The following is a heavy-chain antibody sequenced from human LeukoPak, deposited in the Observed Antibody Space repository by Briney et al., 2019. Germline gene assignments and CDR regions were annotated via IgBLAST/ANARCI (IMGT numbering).Heavy chain of an antibody. J-gene: IGHJ4*02. CDR1: GYTFTSYG. Sequence: GASVKVSCKASGYTFTSYGISWVRRAPGQGLEWMGWISTYNDNTNYAQKLQGRVTMTTDTSTTTVYMELRSLRSDDTAVYYCAWGRSLTTSPDYWGQGTLVTVSS. D-gene: IGHD6-6*01. CDR2: ISTYNDNT. CDR3: AWGRSLTTSPDY. V-gene: IGHV1-18*01.